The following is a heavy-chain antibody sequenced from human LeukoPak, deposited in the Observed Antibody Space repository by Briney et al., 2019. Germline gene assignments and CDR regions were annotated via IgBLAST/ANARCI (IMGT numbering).Heavy chain of an antibody. V-gene: IGHV4-39*07. CDR2: IYYSGST. CDR1: GGSISSSSYY. CDR3: ARSTYYYGSGLFDP. Sequence: SETLSLTCTVSGGSISSSSYYWGWIRQPPGKGLEWIGSIYYSGSTYYNPSLKSRVTISVDMSKNQFSLKLSSVTAADTAVYYCARSTYYYGSGLFDPWGQGTLVTVSS. J-gene: IGHJ5*02. D-gene: IGHD3-10*01.